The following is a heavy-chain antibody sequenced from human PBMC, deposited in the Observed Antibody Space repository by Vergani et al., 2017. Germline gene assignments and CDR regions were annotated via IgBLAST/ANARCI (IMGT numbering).Heavy chain of an antibody. D-gene: IGHD6-13*01. CDR3: ARATGGSSSWLGLDV. CDR2: IYYSGST. V-gene: IGHV4-30-4*08. J-gene: IGHJ6*02. CDR1: GGSISSGDSY. Sequence: QVQLQESGPGLVKPSQTLSLTCTVSGGSISSGDSYWSWIRQPPGKGLEWIGYIYYSGSTYYNPSLKSRVTLSVDTSKNQFSLKLRSVTAADTAVYYCARATGGSSSWLGLDVWGQGTTCTVSS.